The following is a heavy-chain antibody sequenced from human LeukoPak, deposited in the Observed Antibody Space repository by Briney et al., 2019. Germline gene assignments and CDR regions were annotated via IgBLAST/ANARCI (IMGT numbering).Heavy chain of an antibody. Sequence: SETLSLTCAVSGGSISSGGYSWSWIRQPPGKGLEWSGYIYHSGSTYYNPSLKSRVTISVDRSKNQFSLKLSSVTAADTAVYYCARSGDSSGYISYYFDYWGQGTLVTVSS. J-gene: IGHJ4*02. V-gene: IGHV4-30-2*01. CDR2: IYHSGST. D-gene: IGHD3-22*01. CDR3: ARSGDSSGYISYYFDY. CDR1: GGSISSGGYS.